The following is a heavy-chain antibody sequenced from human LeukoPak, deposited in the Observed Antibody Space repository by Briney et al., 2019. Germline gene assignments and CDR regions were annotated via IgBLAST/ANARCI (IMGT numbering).Heavy chain of an antibody. CDR1: GFTFSSYA. Sequence: GGSLRLSCSASGFTFSSYAMHWVRQAPGKGLEYVSAISSNGGSTYCADSVKGRFTISRDNSKNTLYLQMSSLRAGDTAVYYCVKDRGYSYGEGGYWGQGTLVTVSS. J-gene: IGHJ4*02. V-gene: IGHV3-64D*06. CDR2: ISSNGGST. CDR3: VKDRGYSYGEGGY. D-gene: IGHD5-18*01.